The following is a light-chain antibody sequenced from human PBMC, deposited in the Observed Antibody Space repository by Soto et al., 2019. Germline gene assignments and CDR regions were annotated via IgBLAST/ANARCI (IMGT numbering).Light chain of an antibody. CDR2: EVN. J-gene: IGLJ3*02. CDR1: SSDVGGYNF. Sequence: QSALTQPASVSGSPGQSITISCTGTSSDVGGYNFVSWYQQHPGKAHRLMIFEVNNRPAGVSDRFSGSKSGNTAYLTISGLQAEDEADYYCRSYTFSSPLVVFGGGTKLTVL. CDR3: RSYTFSSPLVV. V-gene: IGLV2-14*01.